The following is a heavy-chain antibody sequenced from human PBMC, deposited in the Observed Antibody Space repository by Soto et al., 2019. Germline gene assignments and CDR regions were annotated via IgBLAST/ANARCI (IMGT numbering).Heavy chain of an antibody. D-gene: IGHD3-9*01. J-gene: IGHJ6*03. CDR2: INHSGST. CDR3: AREKTYYDILTGYYRPRGRYYYYYMDV. Sequence: SQTLSLTCAVYGGSFSGYYWNWIRQPPGKGLEWIGEINHSGSTNYNPSLKSRVTISVDTSRNQFSLKLSSVTAADTAVYYCAREKTYYDILTGYYRPRGRYYYYYMDVWGKGTTVTVSS. V-gene: IGHV4-34*01. CDR1: GGSFSGYY.